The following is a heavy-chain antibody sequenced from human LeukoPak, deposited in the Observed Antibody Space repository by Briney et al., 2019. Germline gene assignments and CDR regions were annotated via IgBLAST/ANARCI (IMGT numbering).Heavy chain of an antibody. Sequence: GGSLRLSCAASGFTFSSYGMHWVRQAPGKGLEWVAFIRYDGSNKYYADSVKGRCTISRDNSKNTLCLQMNSLRAEDTAVYYCAKSTGSIPTHTLDYWGQGTLVTVSS. CDR1: GFTFSSYG. V-gene: IGHV3-30*02. CDR3: AKSTGSIPTHTLDY. CDR2: IRYDGSNK. D-gene: IGHD2-21*01. J-gene: IGHJ4*02.